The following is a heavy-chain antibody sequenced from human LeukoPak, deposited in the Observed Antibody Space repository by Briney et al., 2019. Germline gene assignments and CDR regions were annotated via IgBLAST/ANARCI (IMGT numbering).Heavy chain of an antibody. J-gene: IGHJ4*02. CDR1: GGSISSSSYY. Sequence: PSETLSLTCTVSGGSISSSSYYWGWIRQPPGKGLEWIGSIYYSGSTYYNPSLKSRVTISVDTSKNHFSLKLSSVTAADTAVYYCARHILTGYYRYRPFDYWGQGTLVTVSS. CDR2: IYYSGST. CDR3: ARHILTGYYRYRPFDY. V-gene: IGHV4-39*01. D-gene: IGHD3-9*01.